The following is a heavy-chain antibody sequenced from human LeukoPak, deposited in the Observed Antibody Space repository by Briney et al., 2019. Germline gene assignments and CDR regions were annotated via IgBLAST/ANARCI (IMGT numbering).Heavy chain of an antibody. J-gene: IGHJ4*02. CDR1: GYTFDDYG. CDR3: ARGTYSSNWFLHY. Sequence: GGSLRLSCAASGYTFDDYGRSWVPQVPGKGLEWVSGTNWNGGSTGYADSVKGRFTISRDNAENSLYLQMNRLRAENTALYYCARGTYSSNWFLHYWGQGTLVTVSS. V-gene: IGHV3-20*04. D-gene: IGHD6-13*01. CDR2: TNWNGGST.